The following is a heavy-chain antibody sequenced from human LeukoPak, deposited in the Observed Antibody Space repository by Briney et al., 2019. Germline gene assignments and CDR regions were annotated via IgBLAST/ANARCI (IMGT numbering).Heavy chain of an antibody. V-gene: IGHV1-18*04. CDR3: ARVLPPYDAFDI. Sequence: ASVKVSCKASGYHFTDYYIHWVRQAPGQGLEWMGWISAYNGNTNYAQKLQGRVTMTTDTSTSTAYMELRSLRSDDTAVYYCARVLPPYDAFDIWGQGTMVTVSS. D-gene: IGHD2-15*01. CDR2: ISAYNGNT. CDR1: GYHFTDYY. J-gene: IGHJ3*02.